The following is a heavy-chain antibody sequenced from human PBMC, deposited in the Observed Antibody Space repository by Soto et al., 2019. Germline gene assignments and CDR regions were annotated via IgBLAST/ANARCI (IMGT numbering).Heavy chain of an antibody. J-gene: IGHJ4*02. CDR1: GYTFTSYG. V-gene: IGHV1-18*01. CDR3: ARPALYCSGGSCYSRYYFDY. Sequence: QIQLVQSGAEVKKPGASVKVSCKASGYTFTSYGISWVRQAPGQGLECMGWISAYNGNTNYAQKFQGRVTMTSDTSTSTAYMELRSLRSDETAVYYCARPALYCSGGSCYSRYYFDYWGQGTLVTVSS. D-gene: IGHD2-15*01. CDR2: ISAYNGNT.